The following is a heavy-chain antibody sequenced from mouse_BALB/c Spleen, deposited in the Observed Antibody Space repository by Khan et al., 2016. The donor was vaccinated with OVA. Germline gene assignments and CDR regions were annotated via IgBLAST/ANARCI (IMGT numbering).Heavy chain of an antibody. Sequence: QIQLVQSGPELKKPGETVKISCKASGYTFTNYGMNWVKQAPGKGLKWMGWINTYTGVPTYADDFKGRFAFSLKTSASTAYLQINNLKNEDMTTYFCARISSYWYSDVWGAGTTVTVSS. CDR2: INTYTGVP. CDR3: ARISSYWYSDV. V-gene: IGHV9-1*02. J-gene: IGHJ1*01. CDR1: GYTFTNYG. D-gene: IGHD6-2*01.